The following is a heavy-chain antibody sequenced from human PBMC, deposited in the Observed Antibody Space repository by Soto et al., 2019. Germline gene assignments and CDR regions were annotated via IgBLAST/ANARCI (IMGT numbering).Heavy chain of an antibody. V-gene: IGHV1-46*01. CDR3: ASLGGP. CDR2: INPSGGST. J-gene: IGHJ5*02. Sequence: ASVKVSCKASGYTFTSYYMHWVRQAPGQGLEWMGIINPSGGSTSYAQKFQGRVTITADESTSTAYMELSSLRSEDTAVYYCASLGGPWGQGTLVTVSS. CDR1: GYTFTSYY. D-gene: IGHD2-15*01.